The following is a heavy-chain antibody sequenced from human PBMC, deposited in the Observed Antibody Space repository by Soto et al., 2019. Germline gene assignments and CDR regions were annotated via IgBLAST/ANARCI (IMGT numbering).Heavy chain of an antibody. Sequence: QVQLVQSGAEVKKHGASVKVSCKASGYTFTSYDINWVREATGQGLEWMGWMNPNSGNTGYAQKFQGRVTMTRNTSISTAYMELSSLRSEDTAVYYCARGLRAPEELEWLYLFYWGQGTLFTVSS. CDR1: GYTFTSYD. CDR3: ARGLRAPEELEWLYLFY. V-gene: IGHV1-8*01. D-gene: IGHD3-3*01. CDR2: MNPNSGNT. J-gene: IGHJ4*02.